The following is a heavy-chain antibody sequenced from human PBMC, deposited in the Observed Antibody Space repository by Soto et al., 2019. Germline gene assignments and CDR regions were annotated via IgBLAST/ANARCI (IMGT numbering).Heavy chain of an antibody. CDR2: IYYSGTT. Sequence: SETLSLTCTVSGGSISSSSYYWGWIRQPPGKGLEWIGSIYYSGTTYYNPSLKSRVTISVDTSKNQFSLKLSSVTAADTAVYYCAGIVRPTTLDYWGQGTVVTVSS. CDR1: GGSISSSSYY. V-gene: IGHV4-39*01. CDR3: AGIVRPTTLDY. D-gene: IGHD1-26*01. J-gene: IGHJ4*02.